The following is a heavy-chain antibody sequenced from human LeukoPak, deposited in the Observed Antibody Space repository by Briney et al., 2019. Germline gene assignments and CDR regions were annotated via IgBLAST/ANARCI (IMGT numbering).Heavy chain of an antibody. CDR2: INPSGGST. D-gene: IGHD4-17*01. J-gene: IGHJ4*02. CDR1: GYTFTSYY. V-gene: IGHV1-46*01. CDR3: AKETALDGDYSFDY. Sequence: ASVKVSCKASGYTFTSYYMHWVRQAPGQGLEWMGMINPSGGSTSYAQKFQGRVTITRDTSISTAYMELSRLRSDDTAVYYCAKETALDGDYSFDYWGQGTLVTVSS.